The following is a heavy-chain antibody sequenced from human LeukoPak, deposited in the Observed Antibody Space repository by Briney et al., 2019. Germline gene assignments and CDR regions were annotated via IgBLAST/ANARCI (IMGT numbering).Heavy chain of an antibody. CDR3: ARAHPRVPAAKLADY. CDR1: GYTFDSYG. V-gene: IGHV1-18*01. D-gene: IGHD2-2*01. J-gene: IGHJ4*02. Sequence: ASVKVSCKASGYTFDSYGISWVRQAPGQGLEYRGWISAYNGNTNYAQRLQGRVTLTTDTSTNTAYMDLRSLKSDDTAVYYCARAHPRVPAAKLADYWGQGTLVTVSS. CDR2: ISAYNGNT.